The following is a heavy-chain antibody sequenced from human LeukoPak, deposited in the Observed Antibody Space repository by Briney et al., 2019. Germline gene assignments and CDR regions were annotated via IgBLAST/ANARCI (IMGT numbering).Heavy chain of an antibody. CDR1: GDSVSSNSAA. CDR2: TYYRSKWYN. V-gene: IGHV6-1*01. Sequence: SQTLSLTCGISGDSVSSNSAAWNWIRQSPSRGLEWLGRTYYRSKWYNDYAVSVKSRITINPDTSKNQFSLQLNSVTPEDTAVYYCARAAIGYSYGLDFWFDPWGQGTLVTVSS. D-gene: IGHD5-18*01. J-gene: IGHJ5*02. CDR3: ARAAIGYSYGLDFWFDP.